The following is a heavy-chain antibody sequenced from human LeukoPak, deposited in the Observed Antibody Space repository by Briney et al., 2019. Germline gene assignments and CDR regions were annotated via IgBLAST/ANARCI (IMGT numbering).Heavy chain of an antibody. CDR2: INHSGST. J-gene: IGHJ4*02. Sequence: SETLSLTCAVYGGSFSGYYWSWIRQPPGKGLEWIGEINHSGSTNYNPSLKSRVTISVDTSKNQFSLKLSSVTAADTAVYYCARAMTTVTRFDYWGQGTLVTVSS. V-gene: IGHV4-34*01. CDR1: GGSFSGYY. D-gene: IGHD4-17*01. CDR3: ARAMTTVTRFDY.